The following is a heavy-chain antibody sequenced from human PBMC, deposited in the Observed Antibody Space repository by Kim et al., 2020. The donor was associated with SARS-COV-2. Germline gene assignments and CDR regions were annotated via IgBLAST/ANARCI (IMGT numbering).Heavy chain of an antibody. J-gene: IGHJ4*02. CDR1: GGSISSGGYY. Sequence: SETLSLTCTVSGGSISSGGYYWSWIRQHPGKGLEWIGYIYYSGSTYYNPSLKSRVTISVDTSKNQFSLKLSSVTAADTAVYYCARERRGAVGENDYWGQGTLVTVSS. D-gene: IGHD3-10*01. CDR3: ARERRGAVGENDY. V-gene: IGHV4-31*03. CDR2: IYYSGST.